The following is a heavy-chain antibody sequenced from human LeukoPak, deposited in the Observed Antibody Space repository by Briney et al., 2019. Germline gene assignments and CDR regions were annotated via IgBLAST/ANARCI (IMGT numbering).Heavy chain of an antibody. CDR3: ARGPPGAYYGSGSYSYYMDV. Sequence: SETLSLTCSVSGGSISSHFWSWIRQPPGKGLEWIGYIYHRGSTNYNPSLNSRVTISVDTSKKQFSLKLSSVTAADTAVYYCARGPPGAYYGSGSYSYYMDVWGKGTTVTVSS. J-gene: IGHJ6*03. CDR2: IYHRGST. V-gene: IGHV4-59*11. D-gene: IGHD3-10*01. CDR1: GGSISSHF.